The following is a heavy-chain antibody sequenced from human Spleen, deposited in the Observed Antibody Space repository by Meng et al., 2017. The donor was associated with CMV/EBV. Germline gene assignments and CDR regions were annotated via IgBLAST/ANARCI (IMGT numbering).Heavy chain of an antibody. V-gene: IGHV1-46*01. CDR3: ARGTGSRQYYFDY. J-gene: IGHJ4*02. CDR2: INPSGGGT. CDR1: GYTFTRNY. D-gene: IGHD3-10*01. Sequence: ASVKVSCKASGYTFTRNYMHWVRQAPGQGLEWMGIINPSGGGTNYAQRFQGRVTMTWDTSTSTFYMDLSSLRSEDTAVYYCARGTGSRQYYFDYWGQGTVVTVSS.